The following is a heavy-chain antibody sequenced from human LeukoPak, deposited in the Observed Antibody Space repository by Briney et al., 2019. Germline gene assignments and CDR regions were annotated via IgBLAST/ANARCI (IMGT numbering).Heavy chain of an antibody. CDR3: ARVRRWELPTGGFDY. J-gene: IGHJ4*02. CDR1: GGSISSYY. CDR2: IYYSGST. Sequence: SETLSLTCTVSGGSISSYYWSWIRQPAGKGLEWIGSIYYSGSTYYNPSLKSRVTISVDTSKNQFSLKLSSVTAADTAVYYCARVRRWELPTGGFDYWGQGTLVTVSS. D-gene: IGHD1-26*01. V-gene: IGHV4-4*07.